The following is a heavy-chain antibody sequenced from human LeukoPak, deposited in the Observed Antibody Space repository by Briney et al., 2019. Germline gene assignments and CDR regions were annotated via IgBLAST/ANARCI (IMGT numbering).Heavy chain of an antibody. CDR3: AKDGVGSDNYHAFDI. J-gene: IGHJ3*02. Sequence: PGESLRLTCAASGFTFRHYGMHWVRQAPGKGLEWVAVIWNDGSDQLYADFVRGRFTVSRDNSNNILYLHMNGLTADDTARYYCAKDGVGSDNYHAFDIWGQGKVVSVSS. V-gene: IGHV3-30*02. D-gene: IGHD1-20*01. CDR1: GFTFRHYG. CDR2: IWNDGSDQ.